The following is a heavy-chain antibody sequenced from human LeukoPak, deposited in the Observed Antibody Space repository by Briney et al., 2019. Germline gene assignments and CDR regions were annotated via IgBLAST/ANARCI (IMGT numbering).Heavy chain of an antibody. Sequence: GGSLRLSCAASGFTFSSYEMNWVRQAPGKGLEWVSYISSSATTIYYADSVKGRFTISRDNAKNSLYLQMNSLRAEDTAVYYCARGGMVPGWGQGTLVTVSS. CDR2: ISSSATTI. V-gene: IGHV3-48*03. D-gene: IGHD4/OR15-4a*01. CDR3: ARGGMVPG. CDR1: GFTFSSYE. J-gene: IGHJ4*02.